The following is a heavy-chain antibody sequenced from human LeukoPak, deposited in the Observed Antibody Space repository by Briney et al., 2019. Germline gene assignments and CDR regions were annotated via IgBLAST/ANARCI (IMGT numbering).Heavy chain of an antibody. CDR3: ARDQTSNS. V-gene: IGHV3-21*01. CDR2: ITTSSSYI. J-gene: IGHJ4*02. CDR1: GFTFSSYS. Sequence: PGGSLRLSCATSGFTFSSYSMNWVRQAPGKGLEWVSSITTSSSYIYYADSVKGRFTISRDDAKNSLYLQMNSLRAEDTAVYYCARDQTSNSWGQGTLVTVSS.